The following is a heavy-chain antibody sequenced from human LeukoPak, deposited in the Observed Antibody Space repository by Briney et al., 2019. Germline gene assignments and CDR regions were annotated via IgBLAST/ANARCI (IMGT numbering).Heavy chain of an antibody. Sequence: GGSLRLSCAASGFTFSSYNMNWVRQAPGKGLERVSYISSSSSYIYYADSVKGRFTMSRDNAKKSLYLLMSSLRAEDTAVYYCARDHELYCSGGSCSRMDVWGKGTTVTI. CDR2: ISSSSSYI. CDR1: GFTFSSYN. V-gene: IGHV3-21*01. J-gene: IGHJ6*03. CDR3: ARDHELYCSGGSCSRMDV. D-gene: IGHD2-15*01.